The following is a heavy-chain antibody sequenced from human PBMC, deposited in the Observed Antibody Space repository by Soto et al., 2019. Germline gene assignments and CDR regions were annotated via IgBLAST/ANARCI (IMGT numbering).Heavy chain of an antibody. Sequence: QITLKESGPTLVKPTQTLTLTCTFSGFSLRISGVGVGWIRQPPGKALEWLALIYWDDDKRYSPSLKSRLPIXKXXSKNQVVLTMTNMDPVDTATYYCAHSATVSDAFDIWGQGTMVTVSS. J-gene: IGHJ3*02. CDR1: GFSLRISGVG. CDR3: AHSATVSDAFDI. V-gene: IGHV2-5*02. D-gene: IGHD2-15*01. CDR2: IYWDDDK.